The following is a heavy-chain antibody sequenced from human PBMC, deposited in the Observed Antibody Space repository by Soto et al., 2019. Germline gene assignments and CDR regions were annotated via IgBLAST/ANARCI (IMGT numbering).Heavy chain of an antibody. J-gene: IGHJ6*02. CDR1: GFTFSSYA. D-gene: IGHD2-2*01. V-gene: IGHV3-30-3*01. CDR3: ARCKEYQLLNYGLPDNYYYYGMDV. Sequence: PGGSLRLSCAASGFTFSSYAMHWVRQAPGKGLEWVAVISYDGSNKYYADSVKGRFTISRDNSKNTLYLQMNSLRAEDTAVYYSARCKEYQLLNYGLPDNYYYYGMDVWGQGTTVTVSS. CDR2: ISYDGSNK.